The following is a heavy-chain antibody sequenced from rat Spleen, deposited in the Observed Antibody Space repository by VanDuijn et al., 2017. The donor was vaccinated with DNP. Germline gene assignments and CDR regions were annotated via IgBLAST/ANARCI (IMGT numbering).Heavy chain of an antibody. J-gene: IGHJ2*01. D-gene: IGHD1-6*01. Sequence: EVQLQESGSGLVKPSQSLSLTCSVIGYSITSNYWGWIRKFPGNKMEYIGHISYSGSTNYNPSLKSRIIITRETSRNHFFMHFNSVTTEDAATYCGARRTMYFDYWGQGVMVTVSS. CDR2: ISYSGST. CDR1: GYSITSNY. CDR3: ARRTMYFDY. V-gene: IGHV3-1*01.